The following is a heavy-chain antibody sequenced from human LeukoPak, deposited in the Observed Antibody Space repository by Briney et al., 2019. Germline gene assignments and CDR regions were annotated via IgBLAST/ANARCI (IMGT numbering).Heavy chain of an antibody. CDR2: ISGSGGST. Sequence: GSLRLYCAASGFTFSSYAMSWVRQAPGKGLEWVSAISGSGGSTYYADSVKGRFTISRDNSKNTLYLQMNSLRAEDTAVYYCAKDEVRDYYDSSGYPGITFDYWGQGTLVTVSS. V-gene: IGHV3-23*01. D-gene: IGHD3-22*01. J-gene: IGHJ4*02. CDR3: AKDEVRDYYDSSGYPGITFDY. CDR1: GFTFSSYA.